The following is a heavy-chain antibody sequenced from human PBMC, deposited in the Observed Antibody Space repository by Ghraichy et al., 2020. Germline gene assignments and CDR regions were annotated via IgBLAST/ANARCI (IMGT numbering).Heavy chain of an antibody. CDR3: AKTATGATFYYYYYMDV. V-gene: IGHV3-23*01. D-gene: IGHD3-9*01. Sequence: SCAASGFTFSSYAMSWVRQSPGKGLEWVSAISGSGGSTYYADSVKGRFTISRDNSKNTLYLQMNSLRAEDTAVYYCAKTATGATFYYYYYMDVWGKVTTVTVSS. CDR2: ISGSGGST. J-gene: IGHJ6*03. CDR1: GFTFSSYA.